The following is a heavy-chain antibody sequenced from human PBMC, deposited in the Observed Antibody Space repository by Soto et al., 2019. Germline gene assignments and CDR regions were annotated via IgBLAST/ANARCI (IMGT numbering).Heavy chain of an antibody. D-gene: IGHD1-7*01. CDR3: ARDRNGEGITGTKDAFDI. V-gene: IGHV1-69*12. Sequence: QVQLVQSGAEVKRPGSSVKVSCKASGGTFSSYAISWVRQAPGQGLEWMGGIIPIFGTANYAQKFQGRVTITADESTSTAYMELSSLRSEDTAVYYCARDRNGEGITGTKDAFDIWGQGTMVTVSS. CDR2: IIPIFGTA. J-gene: IGHJ3*02. CDR1: GGTFSSYA.